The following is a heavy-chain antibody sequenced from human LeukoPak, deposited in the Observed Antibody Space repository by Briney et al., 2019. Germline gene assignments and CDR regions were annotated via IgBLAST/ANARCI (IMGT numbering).Heavy chain of an antibody. CDR1: GASISSTSYY. CDR2: INHSGST. V-gene: IGHV4-39*07. J-gene: IGHJ6*03. CDR3: ARAQQLALYYYYYYYMDV. Sequence: PSETLSLTCTVSGASISSTSYYWSWIRQPPGKGLEWIGEINHSGSTNYNPSLKSRVTISVDTSKNQFSLKLSSVTAADTAVYYCARAQQLALYYYYYYYMDVWGKGTTVTVSS. D-gene: IGHD6-13*01.